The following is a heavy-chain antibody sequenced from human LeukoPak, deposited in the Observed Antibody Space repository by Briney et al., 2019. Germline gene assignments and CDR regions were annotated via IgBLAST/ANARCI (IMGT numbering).Heavy chain of an antibody. V-gene: IGHV3-53*01. J-gene: IGHJ4*02. CDR3: ARGGQLVPNYYDSSPIDY. CDR1: GFTVSSNY. CDR2: IYSGGST. D-gene: IGHD3-22*01. Sequence: GGSLRLSCAASGFTVSSNYMSWVRQAPGKGLEWVSVIYSGGSTYYADSVKGRFIISRDNSKNTLYLQMNSLRAEDTAVYYCARGGQLVPNYYDSSPIDYWGQGTLVTVSS.